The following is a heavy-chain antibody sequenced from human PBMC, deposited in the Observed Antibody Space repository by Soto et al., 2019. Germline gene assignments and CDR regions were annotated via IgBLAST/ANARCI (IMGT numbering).Heavy chain of an antibody. CDR2: IKYDGSET. J-gene: IGHJ4*02. D-gene: IGHD3-22*01. Sequence: GGSLRLSCAASGFTFSTYLMSWVRQAPGKGLEWVANIKYDGSETYYVDSVKGRFTISRDNAKNSLYLQMNSLRGEDTAVYYCARFSSAWGLWGQGTLVTVSS. CDR3: ARFSSAWGL. V-gene: IGHV3-7*01. CDR1: GFTFSTYL.